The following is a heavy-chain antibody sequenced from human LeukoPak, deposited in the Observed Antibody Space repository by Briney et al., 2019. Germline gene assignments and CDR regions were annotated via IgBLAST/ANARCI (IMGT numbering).Heavy chain of an antibody. Sequence: GASVKVSCKAPGYTFTSYDINWVRQASGQRLEWMGWMNPNSGNTGYAQKLHGRVTITRNTSISTAYMELSSLRSEDTAVYYCARGPTRYCSGGRCYGEYYFDYWGQGTLVTVSS. D-gene: IGHD2-15*01. V-gene: IGHV1-8*01. CDR2: MNPNSGNT. J-gene: IGHJ4*02. CDR3: ARGPTRYCSGGRCYGEYYFDY. CDR1: GYTFTSYD.